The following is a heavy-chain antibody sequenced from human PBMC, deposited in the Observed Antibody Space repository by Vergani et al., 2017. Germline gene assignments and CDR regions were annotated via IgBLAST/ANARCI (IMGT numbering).Heavy chain of an antibody. Sequence: QVQLVQSWAEVRKSGASVKVSCSFSGFTITSYGIHWVQQSPGQGLEWMGWINPGNGSPSYAKKFQGRFTMTRDMSTTTAYTDLSSLTSEDMAVYYYAREDTAMVFDDWGQGTLVTVSP. CDR2: INPGNGSP. CDR1: GFTITSYG. D-gene: IGHD5-18*01. J-gene: IGHJ4*02. V-gene: IGHV1-38-4*01. CDR3: AREDTAMVFDD.